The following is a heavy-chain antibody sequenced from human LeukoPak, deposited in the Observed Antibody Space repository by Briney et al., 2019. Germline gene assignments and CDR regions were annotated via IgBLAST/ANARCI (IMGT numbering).Heavy chain of an antibody. CDR3: AKAQYPGIAVAGPGY. V-gene: IGHV3-30-3*01. D-gene: IGHD6-19*01. CDR2: ISYDGSNK. Sequence: GGSLRLSCAASGFTFSSYAMHWVRQAPGKGLEWVAVISYDGSNKYYADSVKGRFTISRDNSKNTLYLQMNSLRAEDTAVYYCAKAQYPGIAVAGPGYWGQGTLVTVSS. CDR1: GFTFSSYA. J-gene: IGHJ4*02.